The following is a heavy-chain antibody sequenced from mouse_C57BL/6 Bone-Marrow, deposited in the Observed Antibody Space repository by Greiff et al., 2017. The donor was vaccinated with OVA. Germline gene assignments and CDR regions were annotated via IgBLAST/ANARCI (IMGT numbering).Heavy chain of an antibody. Sequence: VKLMESGAELARPGASVKLSCKASGYTFTSYGISWVKQRTGQGLEWIGEIYPRSGNTYYNEKFKGKATLTADKSSSTAYMELRSLTSEDSAVYVCAREGGNYDFDYWGQGTTLTVSS. CDR2: IYPRSGNT. V-gene: IGHV1-81*01. CDR3: AREGGNYDFDY. CDR1: GYTFTSYG. D-gene: IGHD2-1*01. J-gene: IGHJ2*01.